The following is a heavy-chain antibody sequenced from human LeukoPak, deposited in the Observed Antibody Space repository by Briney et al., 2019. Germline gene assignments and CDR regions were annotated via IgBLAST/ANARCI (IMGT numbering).Heavy chain of an antibody. J-gene: IGHJ2*01. CDR1: GGSISTYH. D-gene: IGHD4-17*01. CDR2: TYFSGRSNY. V-gene: IGHV4-59*12. CDR3: ARGLPHYGDYVWYFDL. Sequence: SETLSLTCTVSGGSISTYHWNWIRQPPGKGLEWIGETYFSGRSNYNYNPSLKSRVTISVDTSNNQFSLKVTSVTAADTAVYYCARGLPHYGDYVWYFDLWGRGTLVTVSS.